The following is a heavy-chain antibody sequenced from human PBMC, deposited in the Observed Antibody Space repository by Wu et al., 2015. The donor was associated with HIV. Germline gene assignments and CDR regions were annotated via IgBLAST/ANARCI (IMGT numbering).Heavy chain of an antibody. V-gene: IGHV1-2*02. CDR2: INPNSGGT. CDR3: ARDRAGMDY. J-gene: IGHJ4*02. CDR1: GYTFIGYF. Sequence: QVQLVQSGAEVRKPGASVKVSCKASGYTFIGYFIHWVRQAPGQGLEWMGWINPNSGGTNYAQKFQGRVTMTRDTSISTAYVEMDRLRYDDTAVYYCARDRAGMDYWGQGTLVTVSS. D-gene: IGHD1-1*01.